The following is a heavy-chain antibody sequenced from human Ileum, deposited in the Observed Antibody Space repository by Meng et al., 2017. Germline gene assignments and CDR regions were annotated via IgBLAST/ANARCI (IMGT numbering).Heavy chain of an antibody. J-gene: IGHJ4*02. Sequence: QVQLEESGPGLVEPSGTLSLTCTGSGGSISSSFYWSWVRQPPGKGLEWIGQIYLAGSPNYNPSLESRVTISVDKSKNQFSLRLTSVTAADTAIFYCVRHGGKYFDSWGQGTLVTVSS. D-gene: IGHD2-15*01. CDR2: IYLAGSP. CDR3: VRHGGKYFDS. V-gene: IGHV4-4*02. CDR1: GGSISSSFY.